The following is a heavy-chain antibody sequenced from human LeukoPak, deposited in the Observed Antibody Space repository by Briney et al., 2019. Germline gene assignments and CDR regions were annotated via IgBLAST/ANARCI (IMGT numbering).Heavy chain of an antibody. CDR2: IYYSGST. CDR1: GGSIGSSSYY. CDR3: GAAAGTQIDY. J-gene: IGHJ4*02. D-gene: IGHD6-13*01. Sequence: SETLSLTCTVSGGSIGSSSYYWGWIRQPPGKGLEWIGSIYYSGSTYYNPSLKSRVTISVDTSKNQFSLKLSSVTAADTAVYYCGAAAGTQIDYWGQGTLVTVSS. V-gene: IGHV4-39*01.